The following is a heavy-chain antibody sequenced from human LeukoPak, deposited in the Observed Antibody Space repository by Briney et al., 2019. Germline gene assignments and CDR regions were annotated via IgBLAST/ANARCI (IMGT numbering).Heavy chain of an antibody. CDR1: GFTFSAYG. V-gene: IGHV3-30*02. J-gene: IGHJ6*04. Sequence: PGGSLRLSCAASGFTFSAYGMHWVRQAPGKGLEWVAVIWFDGSNKYYADSVKGRFTISRDNSKNTLYLHMNSLRTEDTAVYYCAKDPGYQPPGYYMDVWGKGTTVTVSS. CDR3: AKDPGYQPPGYYMDV. CDR2: IWFDGSNK. D-gene: IGHD2-2*01.